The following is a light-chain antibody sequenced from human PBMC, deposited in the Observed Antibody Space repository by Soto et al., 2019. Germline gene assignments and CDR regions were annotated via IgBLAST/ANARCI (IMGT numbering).Light chain of an antibody. CDR2: EGS. CDR3: CSYAGSSTFVV. CDR1: SSDVGSYNL. J-gene: IGLJ2*01. V-gene: IGLV2-23*03. Sequence: QSVLTQPASASGSPGQSITISCTGTSSDVGSYNLVSWYQQHPGKAPKLMIYEGSKRPSGVSNRFSGSKSGNTASLTISGLQAEDEADYYCCSYAGSSTFVVFGGGTQLTVL.